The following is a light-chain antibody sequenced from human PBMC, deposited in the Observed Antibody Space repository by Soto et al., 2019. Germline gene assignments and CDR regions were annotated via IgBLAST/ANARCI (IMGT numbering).Light chain of an antibody. V-gene: IGKV1-5*03. Sequence: DIQMSLSACTLSASVGDRVIITCRASQSISSWLAWYQQKPGKAPKLLISKASILESGVPSRFSGSGSGTDFTLTINGLQPDDFAIYYCQQYISYRAFGQGTKVDIK. CDR2: KAS. CDR1: QSISSW. J-gene: IGKJ1*01. CDR3: QQYISYRA.